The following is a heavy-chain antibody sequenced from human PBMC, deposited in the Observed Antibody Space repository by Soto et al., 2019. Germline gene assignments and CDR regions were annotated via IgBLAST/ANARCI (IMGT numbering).Heavy chain of an antibody. V-gene: IGHV3-9*01. J-gene: IGHJ4*02. D-gene: IGHD3-3*01. Sequence: FTISRDNAKNSLYLQMNSLRAEDTALYYCAKGRRSGYYGASDYWGQGTLVTVSS. CDR3: AKGRRSGYYGASDY.